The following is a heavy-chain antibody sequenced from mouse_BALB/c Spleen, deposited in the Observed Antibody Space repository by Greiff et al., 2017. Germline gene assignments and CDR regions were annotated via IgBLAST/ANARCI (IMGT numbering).Heavy chain of an antibody. V-gene: IGHV1-82*01. D-gene: IGHD2-3*01. CDR2: IYPGDGDT. CDR3: ARDDGYYVAWFAY. Sequence: QVQLQQSGPELVKPGASVKISCKASGYAFSSSWMNWVKQRPGQGLEWIGRIYPGDGDTNYNGKFKGKATLTADKSSSTAYMQLSSLTSVDSAVYFCARDDGYYVAWFAYWGQGTLVTVSA. J-gene: IGHJ3*01. CDR1: GYAFSSSW.